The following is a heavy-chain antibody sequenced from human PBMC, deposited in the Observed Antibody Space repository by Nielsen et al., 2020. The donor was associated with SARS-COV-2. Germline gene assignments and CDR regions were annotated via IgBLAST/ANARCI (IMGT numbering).Heavy chain of an antibody. J-gene: IGHJ6*03. Sequence: VRQMPGKGLEWMGRIDPTDSYTNYNPSFQGHVTISADKSISTAYLQWSSLKASDTAMYYCARGEVATTHYYYYFHMDVWGKGTTVTVSS. CDR2: IDPTDSYT. D-gene: IGHD2-15*01. V-gene: IGHV5-10-1*01. CDR3: ARGEVATTHYYYYFHMDV.